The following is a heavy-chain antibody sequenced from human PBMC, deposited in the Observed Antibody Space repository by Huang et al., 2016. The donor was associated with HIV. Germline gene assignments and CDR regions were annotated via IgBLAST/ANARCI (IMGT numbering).Heavy chain of an antibody. CDR1: GFPFGAYG. V-gene: IGHV3-30*02. CDR3: VKERGSSRARSSFDF. Sequence: QVRLVESGGGVVQPGASLTLSCSASGFPFGAYGMVWVRQAQGKGLECVSFIRYDGNNDYLIGSVKGRFTISRDNSNNTLYLRMNSLRPEDTAVYYCVKERGSSRARSSFDFWGQGTSVIVSS. CDR2: IRYDGNND. D-gene: IGHD6-13*01. J-gene: IGHJ3*01.